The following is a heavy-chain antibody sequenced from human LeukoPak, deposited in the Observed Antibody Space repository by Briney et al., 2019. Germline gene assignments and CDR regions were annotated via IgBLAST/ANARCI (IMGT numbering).Heavy chain of an antibody. CDR1: GFTFSKHW. V-gene: IGHV3-74*01. Sequence: PGGSLRLSCAASGFTFSKHWMHWVRQAPGKGLVWVSRINSDGSSTTYADSVKGRFTISRDNAKNSLYLQMNSLRAEDTAVYYCARGQYYYDSSGYLSGGSYYFDYWGQGTLVTVSS. D-gene: IGHD3-22*01. J-gene: IGHJ4*02. CDR3: ARGQYYYDSSGYLSGGSYYFDY. CDR2: INSDGSST.